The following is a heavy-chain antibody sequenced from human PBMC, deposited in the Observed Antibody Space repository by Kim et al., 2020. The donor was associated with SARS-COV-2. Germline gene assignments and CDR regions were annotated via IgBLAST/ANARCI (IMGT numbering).Heavy chain of an antibody. CDR1: GYSFTSYW. V-gene: IGHV5-10-1*01. CDR2: IDPSDSYT. D-gene: IGHD5-12*01. Sequence: GESLKISCKGSGYSFTSYWISWVRQMPGKGLEWMGRIDPSDSYTNYSPSFQGHVTISADKSISTAYLQWSSLKASDTAMYYCASNQRRGYSGYDYGGPYYNYYDGMETSGQGTTVTVSS. CDR3: ASNQRRGYSGYDYGGPYYNYYDGMET. J-gene: IGHJ6*02.